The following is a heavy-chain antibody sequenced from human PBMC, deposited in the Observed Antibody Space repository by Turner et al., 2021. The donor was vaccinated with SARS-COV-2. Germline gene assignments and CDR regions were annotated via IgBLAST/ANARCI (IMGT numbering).Heavy chain of an antibody. CDR2: IYYSGST. V-gene: IGHV4-39*01. J-gene: IGHJ4*02. D-gene: IGHD1-26*01. CDR1: GCSISSSSYY. CDR3: ARHSPELRGDYFDY. Sequence: QLQLQESGPGRVTPSETLSLTCTVAGCSISSSSYYWGWIRQPPGKGLELIGYIYYSGSTDYNPSLKSRVTISVDTSKNQFSLKLSAVTAADTAVYYCARHSPELRGDYFDYWGQGTLVTVSS.